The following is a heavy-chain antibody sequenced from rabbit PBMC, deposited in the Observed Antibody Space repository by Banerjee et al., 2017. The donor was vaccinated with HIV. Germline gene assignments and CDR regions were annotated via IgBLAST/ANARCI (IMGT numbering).Heavy chain of an antibody. CDR3: VRAGVYAGSSSYTGFDFNL. Sequence: QEQLKETGGGLVQPGGSLTLSCKASGSDISSYSIGWVRQAPGKGLELIACIYTTSGSTWYASWVNGRFTISRSTSLNTVDLQMTSLTAADTATYFCVRAGVYAGSSSYTGFDFNLWGPGTLVT. J-gene: IGHJ4*01. V-gene: IGHV1S43*01. D-gene: IGHD8-1*01. CDR2: IYTTSGST. CDR1: GSDISSYS.